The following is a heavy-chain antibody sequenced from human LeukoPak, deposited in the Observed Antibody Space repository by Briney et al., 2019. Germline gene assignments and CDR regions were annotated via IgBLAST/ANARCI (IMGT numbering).Heavy chain of an antibody. Sequence: PGGSLRLSCAASGFSSISYWLHCVRQLPGRGLVWVALINTDGTIRRYADSVKGRFTISRDNAKNTLYLQMNSLRAEDTAVYYCAKIYCSGGACYSDAFDLWGQGTMVTVSS. J-gene: IGHJ3*01. D-gene: IGHD2-15*01. V-gene: IGHV3-74*01. CDR1: GFSSISYW. CDR3: AKIYCSGGACYSDAFDL. CDR2: INTDGTIR.